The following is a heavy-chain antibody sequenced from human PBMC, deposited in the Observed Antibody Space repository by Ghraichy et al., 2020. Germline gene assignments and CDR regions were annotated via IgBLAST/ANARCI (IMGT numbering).Heavy chain of an antibody. CDR3: ITGYDPQPY. D-gene: IGHD3-16*01. CDR2: IKSKTDGEIV. J-gene: IGHJ4*02. CDR1: AFTFTKSW. V-gene: IGHV3-15*01. Sequence: GESLNISCAASAFTFTKSWMSWVRQAPGKGLEWVGRIKSKTDGEIVEYAAPVQGRFTISRDDSKSTLYLQMNILRTDDTAVYYCITGYDPQPYWGQGTPVTVSS.